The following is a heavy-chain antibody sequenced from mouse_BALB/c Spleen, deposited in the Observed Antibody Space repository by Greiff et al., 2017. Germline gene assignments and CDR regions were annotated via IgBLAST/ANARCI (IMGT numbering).Heavy chain of an antibody. D-gene: IGHD1-1*01. CDR2: IDPGNGDT. J-gene: IGHJ3*01. CDR1: GFNIKDYY. CDR3: NAGCSSSWVAY. V-gene: IGHV14-4*02. Sequence: EVQLQQSGAELVRSGASVKLSCTASGFNIKDYYMHWVKQRPEQGLEWIGWIDPGNGDTEYAPKFQGKATMTADTSSNTAYLQLSSLTSEDTAVYYCNAGCSSSWVAYWGQGTLVTVSA.